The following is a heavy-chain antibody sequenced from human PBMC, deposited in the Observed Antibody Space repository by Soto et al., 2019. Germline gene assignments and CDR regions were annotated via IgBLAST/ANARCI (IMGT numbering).Heavy chain of an antibody. V-gene: IGHV4-30-4*01. CDR2: IYYSGST. Sequence: QVQLQESGPGLVKPSQTLSLTCTVSGGSISSGDYYWSWIRQPPGKGLEWIGYIYYSGSTYYNPSLKNRVTISVDTSKNQFSLKLSSVTAADTAVYYCAREGFVPAATYYYYGMDVWGQGTTVTVSS. CDR3: AREGFVPAATYYYYGMDV. CDR1: GGSISSGDYY. D-gene: IGHD2-2*01. J-gene: IGHJ6*02.